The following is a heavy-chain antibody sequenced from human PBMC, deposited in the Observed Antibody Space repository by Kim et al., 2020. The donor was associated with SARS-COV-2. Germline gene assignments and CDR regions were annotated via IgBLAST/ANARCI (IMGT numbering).Heavy chain of an antibody. V-gene: IGHV3-15*01. Sequence: GGSLRLSCVASGFTVSDTWMTWVRQAPGKGLEWVGRIKSGSRGGTPDYAGPVKGRFTISRDDSRNIVHLHMSSLRIEDTATYYCIIEGTPNGYHAMGVWGRGTVVTVSS. CDR3: IIEGTPNGYHAMGV. D-gene: IGHD1-7*01. CDR1: GFTVSDTW. CDR2: IKSGSRGGTP. J-gene: IGHJ6*02.